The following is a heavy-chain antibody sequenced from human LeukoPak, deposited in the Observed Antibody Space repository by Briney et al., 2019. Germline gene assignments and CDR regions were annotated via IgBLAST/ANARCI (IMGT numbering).Heavy chain of an antibody. J-gene: IGHJ6*03. CDR1: GYTFSSYD. V-gene: IGHV7-4-1*02. CDR2: INTNTGNP. CDR3: ARDLWADSAYYMDV. Sequence: GASVKVSCKASGYTFSSYDINWVRQATGQGLEWMGWINTNTGNPTYAQGFTGRFVFSLDTSVSTAYLQISSLKAEDTAVYYCARDLWADSAYYMDVWGKGTTVTVSS. D-gene: IGHD1-26*01.